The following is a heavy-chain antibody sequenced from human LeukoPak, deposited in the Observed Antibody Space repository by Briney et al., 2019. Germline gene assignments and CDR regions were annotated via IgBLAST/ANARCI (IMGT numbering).Heavy chain of an antibody. Sequence: KVSCKASGGTFNSYAISWVRQAPGQGLEWMGGIMPLFGTANYAQEFQGRVTFTTDESASTAYMEVSSLRSEDTAVYYCASGSLGDGYGVGDYYQYMDVWGKGTTVTVSS. J-gene: IGHJ6*03. CDR2: IMPLFGTA. V-gene: IGHV1-69*05. CDR1: GGTFNSYA. D-gene: IGHD5-24*01. CDR3: ASGSLGDGYGVGDYYQYMDV.